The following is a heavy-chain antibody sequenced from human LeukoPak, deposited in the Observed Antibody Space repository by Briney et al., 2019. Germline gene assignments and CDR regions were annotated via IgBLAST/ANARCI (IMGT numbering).Heavy chain of an antibody. CDR2: INPNSGGT. CDR1: GYTFTGYY. CDR3: ARGAIFGVVIIPYFDY. J-gene: IGHJ4*02. Sequence: ASVKVSCKASGYTFTGYYMHWVRQAPGQGLEWMGWINPNSGGTNYAQKFQGRVTMTRDTSISTAYMELSRLRSDDTAVYYCARGAIFGVVIIPYFDYWGQGTLVTASS. D-gene: IGHD3-3*01. V-gene: IGHV1-2*02.